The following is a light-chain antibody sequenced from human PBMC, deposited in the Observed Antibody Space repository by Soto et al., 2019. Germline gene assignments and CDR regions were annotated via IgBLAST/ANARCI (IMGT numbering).Light chain of an antibody. CDR2: GAS. CDR3: QQYGNSPPWT. Sequence: DIVLTQSPGTLSLSPGERATLSCRASHTVLTNYLAWYQQKPGQAPRLLIYGASSRASGIPDRFSGSGSGTAFTLSISRLEAEDFAVYFCQQYGNSPPWTFGQGTKVEAK. J-gene: IGKJ1*01. CDR1: HTVLTNY. V-gene: IGKV3-20*01.